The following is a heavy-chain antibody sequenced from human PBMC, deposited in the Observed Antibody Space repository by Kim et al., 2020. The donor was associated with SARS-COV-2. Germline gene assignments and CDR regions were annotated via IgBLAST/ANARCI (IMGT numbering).Heavy chain of an antibody. Sequence: GGSLRLSCAASGFTFSNAWMSWVRQAPGKGLEWVGRIKSKTDGGTTDYAAPVKGRFTISRDDSKNTLYLQMNSLKTEDTAVYYCTTDRIYDYVWGSYRHWENWGQGTVVTVSS. J-gene: IGHJ4*02. V-gene: IGHV3-15*01. CDR2: IKSKTDGGTT. D-gene: IGHD3-16*02. CDR3: TTDRIYDYVWGSYRHWEN. CDR1: GFTFSNAW.